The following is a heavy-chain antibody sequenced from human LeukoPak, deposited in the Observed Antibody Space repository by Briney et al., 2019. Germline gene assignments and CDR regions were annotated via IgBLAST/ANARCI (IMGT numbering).Heavy chain of an antibody. V-gene: IGHV3-23*01. CDR2: ISNSGGST. CDR3: ASKSRIQLWFPFDY. Sequence: GGSLRLSCAASGFTFSSYVMSWVRQAPGKGLEWVSSISNSGGSTYYADSVKGRFTISRDNSKNTLYLQMNSLRPEDTAVYYCASKSRIQLWFPFDYWGQGTLVTVSS. J-gene: IGHJ4*02. D-gene: IGHD5-18*01. CDR1: GFTFSSYV.